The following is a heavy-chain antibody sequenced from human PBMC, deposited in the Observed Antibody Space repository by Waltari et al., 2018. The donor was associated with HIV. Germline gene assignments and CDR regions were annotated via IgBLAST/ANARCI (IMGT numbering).Heavy chain of an antibody. Sequence: QVHLQASGPGLVKPSETLSLTCVVSGYSFDTDYYWGWIRQPPGKGLEWIASASHSGGTFHNASLKSRATISLDRSKNQVSLKVISVTAADTAVYFCARAGVVPALFDLWGRGTLVTVSS. J-gene: IGHJ2*01. CDR1: GYSFDTDYY. D-gene: IGHD3-3*01. CDR2: ASHSGGT. CDR3: ARAGVVPALFDL. V-gene: IGHV4-38-2*01.